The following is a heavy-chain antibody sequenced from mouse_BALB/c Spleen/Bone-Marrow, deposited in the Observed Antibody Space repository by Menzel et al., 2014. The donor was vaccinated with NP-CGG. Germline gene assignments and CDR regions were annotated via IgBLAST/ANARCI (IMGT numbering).Heavy chain of an antibody. V-gene: IGHV3-5*02. CDR1: GISITTGNYR. J-gene: IGHJ2*01. CDR2: IYYSGTI. CDR3: ARYGNYFDY. Sequence: ESGPGLVKPSQTVSLTCTVTGISITTGNYRWSWIRQFPGNKLEWIGYIYYSGTITYNPSLTSRTTITRDTSXXQFFLEMNSLTAEDTATYYCARYGNYFDYWGQGTTLTVSS. D-gene: IGHD2-1*01.